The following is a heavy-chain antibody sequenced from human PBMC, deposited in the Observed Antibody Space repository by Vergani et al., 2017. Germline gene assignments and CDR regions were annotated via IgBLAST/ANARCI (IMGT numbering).Heavy chain of an antibody. J-gene: IGHJ4*02. CDR1: GYSISSGYY. CDR2: IYHSGST. Sequence: QVQLQESGPGLVKPSETLSLTCAVSGYSISSGYYWGWIRQPPGKGLEWIGSIYHSGSTYYNPSLKSRITISVDTSKNQFSLKLSSGTAADTAVYYCARDRGGYWGQGTLVTVSS. CDR3: ARDRGGY. V-gene: IGHV4-38-2*02. D-gene: IGHD3-16*01.